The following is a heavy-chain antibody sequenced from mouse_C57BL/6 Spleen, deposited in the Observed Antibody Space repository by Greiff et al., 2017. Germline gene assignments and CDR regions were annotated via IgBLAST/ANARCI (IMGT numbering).Heavy chain of an antibody. Sequence: QVHVKQSGAELARPGASVKLSCKASGYTFTSYGISWVKQRTGQGLEWIGEIYPRSGNTYYNEKFKGKATRTADKSSSTAYMELRSLTSEDSAVYFCASGGLYPRYWGQGTTLTVSS. J-gene: IGHJ2*01. CDR2: IYPRSGNT. CDR3: ASGGLYPRY. CDR1: GYTFTSYG. V-gene: IGHV1-81*01. D-gene: IGHD2-12*01.